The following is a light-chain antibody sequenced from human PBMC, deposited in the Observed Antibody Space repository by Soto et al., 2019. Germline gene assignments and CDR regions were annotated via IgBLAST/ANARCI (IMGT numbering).Light chain of an antibody. CDR3: QQYNNWPGT. CDR2: GAS. V-gene: IGKV3-15*01. CDR1: QSVSSK. Sequence: EIVLTQSPGTLSVSPGERATLSCRASQSVSSKLAWYQQKPGQAPRLLFYGASTGATGIPARFSGSGSETEFTLSISSLQSEDFAVYYCQQYNNWPGTFGPGT. J-gene: IGKJ1*01.